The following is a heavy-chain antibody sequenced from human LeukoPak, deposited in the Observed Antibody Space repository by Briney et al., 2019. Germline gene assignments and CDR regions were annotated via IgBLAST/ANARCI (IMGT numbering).Heavy chain of an antibody. CDR3: ARGRVVPAAIGSWFDP. J-gene: IGHJ5*02. D-gene: IGHD2-2*01. V-gene: IGHV4-61*02. CDR2: IYTSGST. CDR1: AGSISSGSYY. Sequence: SQTLSLTCTVSAGSISSGSYYWSWIRQPAGKGLEWIGRIYTSGSTNYNPSLKSRVTISVDTSKNQFSLKLSSVTAADTAVYYCARGRVVPAAIGSWFDPWGQGTLVTVSS.